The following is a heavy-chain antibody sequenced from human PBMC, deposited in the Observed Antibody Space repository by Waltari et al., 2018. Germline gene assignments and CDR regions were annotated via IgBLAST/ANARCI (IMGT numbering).Heavy chain of an antibody. J-gene: IGHJ4*02. V-gene: IGHV3-7*04. CDR1: GFTFGTSW. D-gene: IGHD5-12*01. CDR3: ARDRGWLQFDY. Sequence: EVQLVESGGGLVHPGGTLSLSCAASGFTFGTSWMNWVRQAPGRGPEWVANIKPDGSGRSYVDFVRGRFTISRDNAKSSLYLQINSLTVEDTAIYYCARDRGWLQFDYWGQGALVIVS. CDR2: IKPDGSGR.